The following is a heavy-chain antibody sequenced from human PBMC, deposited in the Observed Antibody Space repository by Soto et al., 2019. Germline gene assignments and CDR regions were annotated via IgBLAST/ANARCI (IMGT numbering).Heavy chain of an antibody. CDR1: AYTFTSYG. D-gene: IGHD2-15*01. CDR2: ISAYNGNS. CDR3: ARSGIVVVVAAGPLVNYNGMDA. J-gene: IGHJ6*02. V-gene: IGHV1-18*04. Sequence: ASVKVSCKASAYTFTSYGITWVRQAPGQGLEWVGWISAYNGNSNYAQKYEGRVTMTTDTSTSTAYMELSSLRSEDTAVYYCARSGIVVVVAAGPLVNYNGMDAWGQGTTVTVSS.